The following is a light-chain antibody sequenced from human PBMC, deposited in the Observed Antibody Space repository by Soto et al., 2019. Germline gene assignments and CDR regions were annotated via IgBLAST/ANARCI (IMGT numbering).Light chain of an antibody. J-gene: IGKJ4*01. Sequence: DIQMTQSPSSLSASIGDRVTITCRASQYISSWLAWYQHKPGKAPKLLMFDTFSLESGVPPRFSGSRSGTEFTLTISSLQPDDYATYYCQQYNRYSPLTVGGGTKVEIK. CDR3: QQYNRYSPLT. CDR2: DTF. V-gene: IGKV1-5*01. CDR1: QYISSW.